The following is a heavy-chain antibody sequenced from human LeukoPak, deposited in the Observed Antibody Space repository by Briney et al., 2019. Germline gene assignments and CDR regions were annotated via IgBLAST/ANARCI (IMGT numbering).Heavy chain of an antibody. D-gene: IGHD2-2*01. CDR2: ISGSGGSI. J-gene: IGHJ6*02. Sequence: PGGSLRLSCAASGFMFSSHVMNGVRQAPGKGLEWVSYISGSGGSISYAASVEGRFTISRDNSKNTLYLQMKSLGVEDRAVYYCARAQYAGLYNYYGMDVWGQGTTVTVSS. CDR1: GFMFSSHV. CDR3: ARAQYAGLYNYYGMDV. V-gene: IGHV3-48*03.